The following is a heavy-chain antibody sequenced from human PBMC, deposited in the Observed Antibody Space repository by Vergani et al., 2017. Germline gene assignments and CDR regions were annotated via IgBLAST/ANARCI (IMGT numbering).Heavy chain of an antibody. Sequence: QVQLVQSGAEVKKPGASVKVSCKASGYTFTSYDINWVRQATGQGLEWMGWMNTNSGNTGYAQKIQGIVTMTRNTPIHTAYMEMSSLRSEDTAVYYCARAPLWRPSYYYYYMDVWGKGTTVTVSS. CDR1: GYTFTSYD. V-gene: IGHV1-8*01. J-gene: IGHJ6*03. CDR3: ARAPLWRPSYYYYYMDV. D-gene: IGHD2-21*01. CDR2: MNTNSGNT.